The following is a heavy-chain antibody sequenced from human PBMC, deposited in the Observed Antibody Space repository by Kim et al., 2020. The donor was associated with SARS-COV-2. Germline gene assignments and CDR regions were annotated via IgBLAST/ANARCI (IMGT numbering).Heavy chain of an antibody. CDR2: IYYSGST. Sequence: SETLSLTCTVSGGSISSYYWSWIRQPPGKGLECIGYIYYSGSTNYNPSLKSRVTISVDTSKNQFSLKLTSVTAADTAVYYCARGPYCSGGSCYEGVDYWGQGTLVTVSS. CDR1: GGSISSYY. CDR3: ARGPYCSGGSCYEGVDY. J-gene: IGHJ4*02. V-gene: IGHV4-59*13. D-gene: IGHD2-15*01.